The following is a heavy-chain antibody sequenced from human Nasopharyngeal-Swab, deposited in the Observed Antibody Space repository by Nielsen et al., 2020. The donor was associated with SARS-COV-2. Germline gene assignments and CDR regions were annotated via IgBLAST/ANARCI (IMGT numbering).Heavy chain of an antibody. CDR3: TTGGVGYYDSSGYYFDY. J-gene: IGHJ4*02. CDR1: GFTFSNAW. D-gene: IGHD3-22*01. CDR2: IKSKTDGGTT. Sequence: GESLKISCAASGFTFSNAWMSWVRQAPGKGLEWVGRIKSKTDGGTTDYAAPVKGRFTISRDDSKNTLYLQMNSLKTEDTAVYYCTTGGVGYYDSSGYYFDYWGQGTLVTVSS. V-gene: IGHV3-15*01.